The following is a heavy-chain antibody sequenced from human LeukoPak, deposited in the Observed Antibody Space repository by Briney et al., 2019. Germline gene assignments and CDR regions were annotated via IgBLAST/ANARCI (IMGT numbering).Heavy chain of an antibody. CDR1: GYSISSGYY. V-gene: IGHV4-38-2*01. CDR2: IYHSGST. J-gene: IGHJ4*02. D-gene: IGHD6-19*01. Sequence: SETPSLTCAVSGYSISSGYYWGWIRQPPGKGLEWIGSIYHSGSTYYNPSLKSRVTISVDTSKNQFSLKLSSVTAADTAVYYCARVGAVAGFDYWGQGTLVTVSS. CDR3: ARVGAVAGFDY.